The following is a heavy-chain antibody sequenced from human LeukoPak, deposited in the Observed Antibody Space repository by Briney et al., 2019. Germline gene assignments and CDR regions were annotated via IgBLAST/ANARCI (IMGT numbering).Heavy chain of an antibody. CDR2: ISYDGSNK. J-gene: IGHJ4*02. D-gene: IGHD3-10*01. V-gene: IGHV3-30*04. CDR3: ATLGGSYYMGPSYYFDY. CDR1: GFTFSSYA. Sequence: GGSLRLSCAASGFTFSSYAMHWARQAPGKGLEWVAVISYDGSNKYYADSVKGRFTISRDNSKNTLYLQMNSLRAEDTAVYYCATLGGSYYMGPSYYFDYWGQGTLVTVSS.